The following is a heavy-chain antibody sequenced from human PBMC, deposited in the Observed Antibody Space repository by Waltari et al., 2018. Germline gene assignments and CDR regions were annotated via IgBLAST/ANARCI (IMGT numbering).Heavy chain of an antibody. D-gene: IGHD6-13*01. Sequence: EVHLVESGGGLVHPGDSVRLSCAASGVIVSNNYMSWVRQPPGKGVGWVSVIYRGGETYYADSVKGRFTISRDNSKNTLDLQMNNVRAEDTAVYYCTSDHGLSWPLDWGQGTMVTVSS. CDR3: TSDHGLSWPLD. CDR1: GVIVSNNY. V-gene: IGHV3-53*01. CDR2: IYRGGET. J-gene: IGHJ4*02.